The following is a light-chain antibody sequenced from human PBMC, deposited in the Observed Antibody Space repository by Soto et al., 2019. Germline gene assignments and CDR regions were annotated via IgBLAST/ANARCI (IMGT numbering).Light chain of an antibody. CDR3: QQYNNWPTLT. Sequence: EVVMTQSPATLSVSPGERATLSCRASQSGGSKLAWDQQKPGQAPRLLIFDAFTRATGIPARFSGTASGTEFTLFIRSLQSKDLAVYYCQQYNNWPTLTFGGGTKVEI. CDR2: DAF. CDR1: QSGGSK. V-gene: IGKV3-15*01. J-gene: IGKJ4*01.